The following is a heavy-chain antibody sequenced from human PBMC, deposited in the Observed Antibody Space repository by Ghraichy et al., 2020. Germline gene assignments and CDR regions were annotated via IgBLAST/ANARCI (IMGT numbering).Heavy chain of an antibody. CDR2: VSYTGNP. V-gene: IGHV4-59*01. D-gene: IGHD3-10*01. CDR1: GDSINKYY. J-gene: IGHJ6*04. CDR3: ASGIYPHFYYCMDV. Sequence: SETLSLTCGVSGDSINKYYWSWVRQSPGKGLEWIGYVSYTGNPSYNPSLKGRVTISLDTSANQVSLSLASVTAADSAVYYCASGIYPHFYYCMDVWGTGNTVTVPS.